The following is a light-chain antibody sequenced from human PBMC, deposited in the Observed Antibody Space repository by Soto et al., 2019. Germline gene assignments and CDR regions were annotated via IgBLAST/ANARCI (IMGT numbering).Light chain of an antibody. CDR1: SSDIGVYNY. Sequence: QSALTQPRSVSGSPGQSVAISCTGTSSDIGVYNYVSWYQQHPGKAPKLMISDVNKRPSGVPDRFSGSKSANTASLTISGLQAEDEADYYCCSYAGSYTMIFGGGTKVTVL. CDR2: DVN. V-gene: IGLV2-11*01. CDR3: CSYAGSYTMI. J-gene: IGLJ2*01.